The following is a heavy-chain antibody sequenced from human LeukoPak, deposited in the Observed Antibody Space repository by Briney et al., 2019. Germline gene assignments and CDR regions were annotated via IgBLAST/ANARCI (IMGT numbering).Heavy chain of an antibody. J-gene: IGHJ5*02. CDR1: GFTFISYT. V-gene: IGHV3-23*01. CDR2: ITGSGGST. CDR3: AKKLVMGPTGGFDP. D-gene: IGHD1-26*01. Sequence: GGSLRLSCAASGFTFISYTMGWVRQAPGKGLEWVSTITGSGGSTSYADSVKGRFTISRDNSRSTLFLQMNSLRAEDTAVYYCAKKLVMGPTGGFDPRGQGTLVTVSS.